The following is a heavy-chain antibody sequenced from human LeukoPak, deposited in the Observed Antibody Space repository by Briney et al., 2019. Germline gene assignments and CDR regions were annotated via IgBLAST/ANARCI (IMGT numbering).Heavy chain of an antibody. D-gene: IGHD6-19*01. CDR1: GYTFTGYY. Sequence: ASVKVSCKASGYTFTGYYMHWVRQAPGQGLEWMGWINPNSGGTGYAQSFQGRVTMTRDTSISAAYMELSRLRSDDTAVYYCARGSRYSSGQYWGQGTLVTVSS. CDR3: ARGSRYSSGQY. CDR2: INPNSGGT. J-gene: IGHJ4*02. V-gene: IGHV1-2*02.